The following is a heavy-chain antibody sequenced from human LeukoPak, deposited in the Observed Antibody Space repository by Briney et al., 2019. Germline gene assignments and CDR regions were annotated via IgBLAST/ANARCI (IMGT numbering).Heavy chain of an antibody. CDR2: IKGDGSTT. Sequence: GGSLRLSCAASGFTFSSDWMHWVRQAPGKGLVWVSRIKGDGSTTSYADSVKGRFTISRDNAKNTLYLQMNSLRAEDTAVYFCARSDYFDPWGQGTLVTVSS. D-gene: IGHD4-11*01. J-gene: IGHJ5*02. CDR1: GFTFSSDW. V-gene: IGHV3-74*01. CDR3: ARSDYFDP.